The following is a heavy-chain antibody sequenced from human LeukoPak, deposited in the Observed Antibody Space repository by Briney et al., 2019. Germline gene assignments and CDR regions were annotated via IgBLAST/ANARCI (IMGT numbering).Heavy chain of an antibody. CDR1: GGSFSGYY. CDR2: INHSGST. D-gene: IGHD3/OR15-3a*01. CDR3: ARRDWYAPRAWFDP. V-gene: IGHV4-34*01. Sequence: SETLSLTCAVYGGSFSGYYWSWIRQPPGKGLEWLGEINHSGSTNYNPSLKSRVTISVDTSKNQFSLKLSSVTAADTAVYYCARRDWYAPRAWFDPWGQGTLVTVSS. J-gene: IGHJ5*02.